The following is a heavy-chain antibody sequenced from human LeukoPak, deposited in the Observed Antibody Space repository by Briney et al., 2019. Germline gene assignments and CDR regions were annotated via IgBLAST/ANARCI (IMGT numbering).Heavy chain of an antibody. CDR1: GYTLTELS. CDR3: ATLGSYYLAFDI. J-gene: IGHJ3*02. V-gene: IGHV1-24*01. CDR2: FDPEDGET. Sequence: ASVKVSCKVSGYTLTELSMHWVRQAPGKGLEWMGGFDPEDGETIYAQKFQGRVTMTEDTSTDAAYMELSSLRSEDTAVYYCATLGSYYLAFDIWGQGTMVTVSS. D-gene: IGHD1-26*01.